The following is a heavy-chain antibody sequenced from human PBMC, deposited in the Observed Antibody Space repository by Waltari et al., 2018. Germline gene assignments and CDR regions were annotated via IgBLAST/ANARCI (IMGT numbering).Heavy chain of an antibody. D-gene: IGHD1-26*01. CDR2: INPKNGDT. CDR1: GYSFTDYP. CDR3: ARDPGPIVGAPDY. J-gene: IGHJ4*02. V-gene: IGHV1-2*02. Sequence: QVQLVQSGPEVKKHGASVKVSCQASGYSFTDYPLHWVRQTPGQGLEWLGWINPKNGDTSYAQNFLGRVTMTRDTSINTVYMDLSGLRSDDTAVFYCARDPGPIVGAPDYWGQGTLVTVSS.